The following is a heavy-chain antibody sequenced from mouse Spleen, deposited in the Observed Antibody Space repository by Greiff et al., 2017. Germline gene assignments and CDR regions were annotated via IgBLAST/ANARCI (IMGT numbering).Heavy chain of an antibody. D-gene: IGHD2-13*01. Sequence: VQLQQSGAELARPGASVKMSCKASGYTFTSYTMHWVKQRPGQGLEWIGYINPSSGYTKYNQKFKDKATLTVDKPSSTAYMQLSSLTSEDSAVYYCARRDYGDHDYYAMDYWGQGTSVTVSS. CDR1: GYTFTSYT. V-gene: IGHV1-4*01. CDR2: INPSSGYT. CDR3: ARRDYGDHDYYAMDY. J-gene: IGHJ4*01.